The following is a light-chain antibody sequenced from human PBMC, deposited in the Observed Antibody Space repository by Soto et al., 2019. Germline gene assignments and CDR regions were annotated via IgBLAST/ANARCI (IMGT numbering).Light chain of an antibody. Sequence: VLTQSPATLSLSPGERATLSCRASQSVSSYLAWYQQKPGQAPRLLIYDAPNRATGVPARFSGSGSGTDFTLTINSLEPEDFAVYYCQVRTNWSIAFGQGTRLETK. CDR3: QVRTNWSIA. J-gene: IGKJ5*01. CDR2: DAP. CDR1: QSVSSY. V-gene: IGKV3-11*01.